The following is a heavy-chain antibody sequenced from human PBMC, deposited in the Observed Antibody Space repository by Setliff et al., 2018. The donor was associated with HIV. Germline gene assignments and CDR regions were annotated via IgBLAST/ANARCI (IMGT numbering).Heavy chain of an antibody. CDR2: ISSSGSTI. CDR1: GFTFNSYG. D-gene: IGHD3-3*01. Sequence: GGSLRLSCAASGFTFNSYGMHWVRQAPGKGPEWVSYISSSGSTIYYADSVKGRFTISRDNAKNSLYLQMNSLRAEDTAVYYCAPLGGSRFYFDYWGQGTLVTVSS. CDR3: APLGGSRFYFDY. V-gene: IGHV3-48*03. J-gene: IGHJ4*02.